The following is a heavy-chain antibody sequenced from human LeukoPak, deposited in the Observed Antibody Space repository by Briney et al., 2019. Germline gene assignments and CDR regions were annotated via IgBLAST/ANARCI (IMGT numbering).Heavy chain of an antibody. Sequence: SETLSLTCTVSGGSISSGDYYWSWIRQPPGTGLEWIGYIYYSGSTYYNPSLKSRVTISVDTSKNQFSLKLSSVTAADTAVYYCARSYSYGYRRFDYWGQGTLVTVSS. V-gene: IGHV4-30-4*01. J-gene: IGHJ4*02. CDR1: GGSISSGDYY. D-gene: IGHD5-18*01. CDR2: IYYSGST. CDR3: ARSYSYGYRRFDY.